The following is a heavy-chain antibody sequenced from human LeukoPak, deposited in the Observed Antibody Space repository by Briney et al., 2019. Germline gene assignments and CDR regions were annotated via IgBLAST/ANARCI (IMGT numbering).Heavy chain of an antibody. D-gene: IGHD6-19*01. CDR2: IYHSGST. CDR3: ARLSTVADDEGILTPNDY. J-gene: IGHJ4*02. CDR1: GGSISSGGYY. Sequence: SETLSLTCTVSGGSISSGGYYWSWIRQPPGTGLEWIGYIYHSGSTYYNPSLKSRVTISVDRSKNQFSLKLSSVTAADTVVYYCARLSTVADDEGILTPNDYWGQGTLVTVSS. V-gene: IGHV4-30-2*01.